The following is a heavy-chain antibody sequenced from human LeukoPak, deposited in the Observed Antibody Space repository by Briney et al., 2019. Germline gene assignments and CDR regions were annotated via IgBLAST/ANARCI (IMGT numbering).Heavy chain of an antibody. CDR1: GFTVSSNY. V-gene: IGHV3-53*01. J-gene: IGHJ3*02. Sequence: GGSLRLSCAASGFTVSSNYISWVRQAPGKGLEWVSITYSDGNTNYADSVKGRFTISRDNSKNTLSLQMNSLRGEDTAVYFCARNNDLFNAAFDIWGQGTVVTVSS. CDR3: ARNNDLFNAAFDI. D-gene: IGHD1-1*01. CDR2: TYSDGNT.